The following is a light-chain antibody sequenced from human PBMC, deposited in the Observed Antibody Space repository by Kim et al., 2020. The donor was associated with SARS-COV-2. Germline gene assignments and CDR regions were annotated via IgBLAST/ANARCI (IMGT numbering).Light chain of an antibody. CDR3: QKSDRAPYT. CDR2: AAS. V-gene: IGKV1-27*01. Sequence: DIQMTQSPSSLSASVGDRVTITCRASQDISNYLAWFQLKPGKAPKLLIYAASALQPGVPSRFSGSGSGTDFTLTVTSLQPEDVATYYCQKSDRAPYTFCQGSKVDI. CDR1: QDISNY. J-gene: IGKJ1*01.